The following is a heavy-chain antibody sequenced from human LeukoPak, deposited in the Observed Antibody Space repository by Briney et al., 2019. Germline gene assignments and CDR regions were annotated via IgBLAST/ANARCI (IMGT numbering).Heavy chain of an antibody. V-gene: IGHV1-2*02. CDR2: INPHSGGT. Sequence: ASVKVSCQASGYTFTDYYMHWVRQAPGQGLEWMGWINPHSGGTDHAQKFQGRVTMTRDTSISAAYMELSRLRSDDTAVYYCARLAVAGADDYWGQGTLVTVSS. J-gene: IGHJ4*02. CDR1: GYTFTDYY. D-gene: IGHD6-19*01. CDR3: ARLAVAGADDY.